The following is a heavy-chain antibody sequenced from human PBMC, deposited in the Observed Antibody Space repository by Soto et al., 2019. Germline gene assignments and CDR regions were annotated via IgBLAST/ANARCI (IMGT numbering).Heavy chain of an antibody. J-gene: IGHJ5*02. CDR3: ARDRYSGIQREYWFDP. CDR1: GGTFSSYA. V-gene: IGHV1-69*01. Sequence: QVQLVQSGAEVKKPGSSVKVSCKASGGTFSSYAISWVRQAPGQGLEWMGGIIPIFGTANYAQKFQGRVTITADESTSTAYMELSSLRSEGTAVYYCARDRYSGIQREYWFDPWGQGTLVTVSS. CDR2: IIPIFGTA. D-gene: IGHD1-26*01.